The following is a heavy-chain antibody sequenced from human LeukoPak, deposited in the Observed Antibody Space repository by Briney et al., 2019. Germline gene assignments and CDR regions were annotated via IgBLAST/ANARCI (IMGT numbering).Heavy chain of an antibody. Sequence: SETLSLTCTVSGGSITTYYWSWIRQPPGKGLEWIGHIYGSGNTNYNPSVKGRATISADTSKNEFSLQLTSVTAADTAVYYCARGSGWLPDWWGQGTLVTVSS. CDR1: GGSITTYY. CDR2: IYGSGNT. D-gene: IGHD6-19*01. V-gene: IGHV4-59*01. CDR3: ARGSGWLPDW. J-gene: IGHJ4*02.